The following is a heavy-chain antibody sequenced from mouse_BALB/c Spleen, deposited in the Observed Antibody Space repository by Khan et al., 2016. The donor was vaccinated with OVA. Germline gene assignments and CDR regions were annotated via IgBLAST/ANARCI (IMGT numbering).Heavy chain of an antibody. V-gene: IGHV3-2*02. CDR3: ARVYGGDFDY. Sequence: EVQLQESGPGLVKPSQYLSLTCTVTGYSITSDYAWNWIRQFPGNKLEWMGYISYSGNTKYNPSLKSRISITRDTSKNQFFLQLNSVTIEDTATYYCARVYGGDFDYWGQGTTLTVSS. J-gene: IGHJ2*01. CDR1: GYSITSDYA. CDR2: ISYSGNT. D-gene: IGHD1-1*01.